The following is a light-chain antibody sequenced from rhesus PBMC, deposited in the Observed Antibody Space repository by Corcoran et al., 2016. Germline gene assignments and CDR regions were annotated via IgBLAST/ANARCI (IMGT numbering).Light chain of an antibody. CDR2: GAS. CDR1: QTINSY. J-gene: IGKJ4*01. V-gene: IGKV1-44*02. Sequence: DIQMTQSPSSLSASVGDRVTITCRASQTINSYLAWYQQKPGKVPRLLIYGASSLERGVPSRFSGSGSGTEFTLTISSLQPEDFATYYCQQHNSHPLTFGGGTKVEIK. CDR3: QQHNSHPLT.